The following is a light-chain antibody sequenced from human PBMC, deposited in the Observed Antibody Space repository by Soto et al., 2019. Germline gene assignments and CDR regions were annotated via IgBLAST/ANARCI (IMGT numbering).Light chain of an antibody. J-gene: IGKJ4*01. CDR1: QGISDY. CDR2: GAS. Sequence: DIQLTQSPSFLSASVGDRVTISCRASQGISDYLAWYQQKPGKAPKLLIYGASTLQSGVPSRFSGSASGTEFTLTISSPQPEDFATYFCQQFNAYPLTFGGGTKLEIK. CDR3: QQFNAYPLT. V-gene: IGKV1-9*01.